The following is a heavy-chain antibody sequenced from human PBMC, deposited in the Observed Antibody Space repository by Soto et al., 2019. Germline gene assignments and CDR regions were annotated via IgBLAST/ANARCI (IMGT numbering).Heavy chain of an antibody. V-gene: IGHV1-46*01. J-gene: IGHJ5*02. CDR3: ARSGQWLVPYWFDP. CDR2: INPSGGST. CDR1: GYTFTSYY. Sequence: ASVKVSCKASGYTFTSYYMHWVRQAPGQGLEWMGIINPSGGSTSYAQKLQGRVTMTTDTSTSTAYMELRSLRSDDTAVYYCARSGQWLVPYWFDPWGQGTLVTVSS. D-gene: IGHD6-19*01.